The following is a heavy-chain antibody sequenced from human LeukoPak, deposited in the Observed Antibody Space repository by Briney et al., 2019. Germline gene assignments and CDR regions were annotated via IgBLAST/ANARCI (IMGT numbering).Heavy chain of an antibody. Sequence: SETLSLTCSVSGGSISTYYWSWIRQLPGKGLEWIGYIYYTGTTNYNPSLRSRVAISVDTSRNQFSLRLSSVTAADTAVYYCAREDPQTTVPEGMDVWGHGTTVIVSS. CDR2: IYYTGTT. J-gene: IGHJ6*02. D-gene: IGHD4-17*01. CDR3: AREDPQTTVPEGMDV. V-gene: IGHV4-59*01. CDR1: GGSISTYY.